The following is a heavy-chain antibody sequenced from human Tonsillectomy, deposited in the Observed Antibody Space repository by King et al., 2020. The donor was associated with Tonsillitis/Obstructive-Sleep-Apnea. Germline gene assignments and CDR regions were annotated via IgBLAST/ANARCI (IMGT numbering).Heavy chain of an antibody. J-gene: IGHJ6*02. D-gene: IGHD3-3*01. V-gene: IGHV1-2*02. CDR1: GYTFIDYY. CDR3: ARGYDFLSTYGMGV. Sequence: QLVQSGAEVKKPGASVKVSCRASGYTFIDYYIHWVRQAPGQGLEWMGWINPNSGGTKYAQKFQGRVTMTRDTSINTAYMELSRLRSDDTAVYYCARGYDFLSTYGMGVWGQGTTVTVSS. CDR2: INPNSGGT.